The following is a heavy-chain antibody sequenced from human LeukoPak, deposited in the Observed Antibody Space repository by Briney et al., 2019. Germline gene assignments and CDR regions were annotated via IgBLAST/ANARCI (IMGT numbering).Heavy chain of an antibody. CDR3: ARRFLTGLGGNWFDP. CDR2: IWFDGSTK. D-gene: IGHD3-16*01. J-gene: IGHJ5*02. CDR1: GFTFSTYT. Sequence: GGSLRLSCAASGFTFSTYTMHWARQAPGKGLEWVAVIWFDGSTKYYADSVKGRFTISRDNFKNTLYLQMNSLRAEDTAVYYCARRFLTGLGGNWFDPWGQGTLVTVSS. V-gene: IGHV3-33*01.